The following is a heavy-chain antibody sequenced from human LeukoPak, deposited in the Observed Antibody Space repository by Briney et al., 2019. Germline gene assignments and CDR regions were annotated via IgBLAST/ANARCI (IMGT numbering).Heavy chain of an antibody. CDR1: GGSISSGGYY. Sequence: PSETLSLTCTVSGGSISSGGYYWSWIRQHPGKGLEWIGYIYYSGSTYYNPSLKSRVTISVDTSKNQFSLKLSSVTAADTAVYYCARTYSSSSIWFDPWGQGTLVTVSP. J-gene: IGHJ5*02. D-gene: IGHD6-6*01. V-gene: IGHV4-31*03. CDR2: IYYSGST. CDR3: ARTYSSSSIWFDP.